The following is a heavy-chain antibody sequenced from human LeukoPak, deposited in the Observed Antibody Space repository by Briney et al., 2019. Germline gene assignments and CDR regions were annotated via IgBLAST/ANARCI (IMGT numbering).Heavy chain of an antibody. CDR1: GFTFDDYA. Sequence: GGPLRLSCAASGFTFDDYAMHWVRQPPGKALEWLSIISWNSGYIGYADSVKGRFAVSRDNAENSVYLQMNSLRPEDTAFYFCAKVRGTYSSGFFFDSWGQGTLVTVSS. CDR3: AKVRGTYSSGFFFDS. CDR2: ISWNSGYI. J-gene: IGHJ4*02. D-gene: IGHD6-19*01. V-gene: IGHV3-9*01.